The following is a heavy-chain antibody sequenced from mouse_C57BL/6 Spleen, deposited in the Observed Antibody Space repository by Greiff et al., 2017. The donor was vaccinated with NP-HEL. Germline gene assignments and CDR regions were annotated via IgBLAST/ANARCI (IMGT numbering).Heavy chain of an antibody. Sequence: QVQLQQPGAELVRPGSSVKLSCKASGYTFTSYWMDWVKQRPGQGLEWIGNIYPSDSETHYNQKFKDKATLTVDKSSSTAYMQLSSLTSEDSAVYYCARERSLTGRGYAMDYWGQGTSVTVSS. CDR1: GYTFTSYW. CDR2: IYPSDSET. J-gene: IGHJ4*01. CDR3: ARERSLTGRGYAMDY. D-gene: IGHD4-1*01. V-gene: IGHV1-61*01.